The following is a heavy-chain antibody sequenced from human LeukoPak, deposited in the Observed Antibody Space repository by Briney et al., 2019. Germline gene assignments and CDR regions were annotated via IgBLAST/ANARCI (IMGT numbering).Heavy chain of an antibody. CDR2: INPSGGST. D-gene: IGHD2-2*01. J-gene: IGHJ2*01. CDR3: ARRADIVVVPAARDLDWYFDL. CDR1: GYTFTGYY. Sequence: ASVKVSCKASGYTFTGYYMHWVRQAPGQGLEWMGIINPSGGSTSYAQKFQGRVTMTRDMSTSTVYMELSSLRSEDTAVYYCARRADIVVVPAARDLDWYFDLWGRGTLVTVSS. V-gene: IGHV1-46*01.